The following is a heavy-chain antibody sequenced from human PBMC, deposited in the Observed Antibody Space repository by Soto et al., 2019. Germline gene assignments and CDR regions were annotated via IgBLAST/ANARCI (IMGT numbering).Heavy chain of an antibody. Sequence: SETLSLTCTVSGGSISSYYWSWIRQPPGKGLEWIGYTYYSGSTNYNPSLKSRVTKSVDTSKNQFSQKLSSVTAADAAVYYCARARPRWLVQWFDPWGQGTLVTVSS. D-gene: IGHD6-19*01. CDR2: TYYSGST. V-gene: IGHV4-59*01. CDR1: GGSISSYY. CDR3: ARARPRWLVQWFDP. J-gene: IGHJ5*02.